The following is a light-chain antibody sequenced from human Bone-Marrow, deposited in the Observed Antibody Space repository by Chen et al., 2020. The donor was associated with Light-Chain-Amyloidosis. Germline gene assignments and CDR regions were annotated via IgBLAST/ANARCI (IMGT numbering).Light chain of an antibody. J-gene: IGLJ3*02. V-gene: IGLV3-21*02. CDR3: QVCDRSSDRPV. CDR2: DDS. Sequence: SYVLTQPPSVSVAPGQTATIACGGNNIGSTSVHWYQQTPGQAPLLVVYDDSDRPSGIPERLSGSNSGNTATLIISMVEAGDEADYYCQVCDRSSDRPVFGGGTKLTVL. CDR1: NIGSTS.